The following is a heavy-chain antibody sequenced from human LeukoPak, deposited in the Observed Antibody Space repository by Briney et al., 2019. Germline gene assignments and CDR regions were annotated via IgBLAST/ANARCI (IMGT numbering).Heavy chain of an antibody. D-gene: IGHD6-19*01. CDR2: IKQDGSEK. Sequence: PGGSLRLSCAASGFTFSNYWMSWVRQAPGKGLEWVANIKQDGSEKYYVNSVKGRFTISRDNSKNTLYLQMNSLRAEDTAVYYCAKDRNGYSSGWYPIDYWGQGTLVTVSS. CDR1: GFTFSNYW. V-gene: IGHV3-7*03. J-gene: IGHJ4*02. CDR3: AKDRNGYSSGWYPIDY.